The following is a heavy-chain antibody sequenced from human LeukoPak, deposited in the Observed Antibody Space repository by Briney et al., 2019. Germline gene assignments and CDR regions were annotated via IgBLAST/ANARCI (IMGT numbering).Heavy chain of an antibody. CDR2: ITGTGDII. D-gene: IGHD3-16*01. J-gene: IGHJ4*02. CDR3: ARDWRTQVLHPYYFEY. CDR1: GFIFSDYY. Sequence: PGGSLRLSCAASGFIFSDYYMSWIRQAPGKGLECISYITGTGDIIYYADSVKGRFTISRDNAKKSLFLQMNSLRAEDTAVYYCARDWRTQVLHPYYFEYWGQGVLVTVSS. V-gene: IGHV3-11*04.